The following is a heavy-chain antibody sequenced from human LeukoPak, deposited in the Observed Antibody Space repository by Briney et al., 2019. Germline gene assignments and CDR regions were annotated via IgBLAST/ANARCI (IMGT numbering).Heavy chain of an antibody. CDR2: INAGNGNT. CDR1: GYTFTSYA. Sequence: ASVKVSCKASGYTFTSYAMHWVRQAPGQRLELMGWINAGNGNTKYSQKFQGRVTITRDTSASTAYMELSSLRSEDTAVYYCARDGRSGWNFDYWGHGTLVTVSS. CDR3: ARDGRSGWNFDY. J-gene: IGHJ4*01. V-gene: IGHV1-3*01. D-gene: IGHD6-19*01.